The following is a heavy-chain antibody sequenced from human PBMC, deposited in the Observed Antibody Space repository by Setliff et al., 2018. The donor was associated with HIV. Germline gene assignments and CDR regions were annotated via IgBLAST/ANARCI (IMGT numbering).Heavy chain of an antibody. J-gene: IGHJ4*02. V-gene: IGHV3-30*04. D-gene: IGHD5-18*01. CDR2: ISYDGSNK. Sequence: PGGSLRLSCAASGFTFSSYAMHWVRQAPGKGLEWVAAISYDGSNKYYADSVKGRFTISRDNSKNTLYLQMNSLRAEDTAVYYCARDSGRAYSYGTSDYWGQGTLVTVSS. CDR3: ARDSGRAYSYGTSDY. CDR1: GFTFSSYA.